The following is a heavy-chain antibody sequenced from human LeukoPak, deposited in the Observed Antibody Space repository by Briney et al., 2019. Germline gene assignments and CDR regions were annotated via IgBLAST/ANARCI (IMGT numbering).Heavy chain of an antibody. CDR2: ISYDGSSR. Sequence: GGSLRLSCAASGFTFGDYAKHWVRQAPGKGLEWVAVISYDGSSRYYADSVKGRFTISRDNSKNTLYLQMNSLRAEDTAVYYCARNMWVLTSLGGFDYWGQGTLVTDSS. CDR3: ARNMWVLTSLGGFDY. V-gene: IGHV3-30-3*01. D-gene: IGHD3-16*01. J-gene: IGHJ4*02. CDR1: GFTFGDYA.